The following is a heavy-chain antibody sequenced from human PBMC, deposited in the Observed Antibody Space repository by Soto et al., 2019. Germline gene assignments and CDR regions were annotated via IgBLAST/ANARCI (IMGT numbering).Heavy chain of an antibody. CDR1: GDSVSSDDYY. CDR2: IYYTGST. CDR3: ARDRSNSPDYFDF. Sequence: PSETLSLTCTVSGDSVSSDDYYWTWIRQPPGKGLEWIGYIYYTGSTNYNPSLKSRLTISVDTSKNQFSLKLNSVSAADTAVYYCARDRSNSPDYFDFWGQGTLVPVS. J-gene: IGHJ4*02. V-gene: IGHV4-30-4*01. D-gene: IGHD6-6*01.